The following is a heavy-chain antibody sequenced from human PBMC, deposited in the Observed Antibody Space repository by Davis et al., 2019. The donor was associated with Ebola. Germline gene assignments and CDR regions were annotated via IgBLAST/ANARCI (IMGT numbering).Heavy chain of an antibody. CDR3: ARSEAAANDWFDP. CDR2: MYAGDSDT. J-gene: IGHJ5*02. Sequence: GESLKISCKGSGYSFTSYWIGWVRQTPGKGLEWMGVMYAGDSDTRYSPSFQGQVTISADKSISTAYLQWSSLKASDTAMYYCARSEAAANDWFDPWGQGTLVTVSS. V-gene: IGHV5-51*01. CDR1: GYSFTSYW. D-gene: IGHD6-13*01.